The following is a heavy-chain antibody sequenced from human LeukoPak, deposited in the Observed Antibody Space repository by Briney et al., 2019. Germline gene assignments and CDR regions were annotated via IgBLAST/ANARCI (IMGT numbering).Heavy chain of an antibody. J-gene: IGHJ6*02. CDR3: ARTWIPYGMDV. Sequence: GASVKVSCKASGYTFTGYYMHWVRQAPGQGLEWMGWINPNSGGTNYAKKFQGRVTITRDTSISTAYMELSRLRSDDTAVYYCARTWIPYGMDVWGQGTTVTVSS. V-gene: IGHV1-2*02. D-gene: IGHD5-12*01. CDR2: INPNSGGT. CDR1: GYTFTGYY.